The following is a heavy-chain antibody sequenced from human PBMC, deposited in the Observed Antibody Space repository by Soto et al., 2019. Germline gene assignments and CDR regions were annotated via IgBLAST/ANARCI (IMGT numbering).Heavy chain of an antibody. CDR1: GDSVSSNSAA. Sequence: KQSPTLSLTCAISGDSVSSNSAAWNWIRQSPSRGLEWLGRTYYRSKWYNDYAVSVKSRITINPDTSKNQFSLQLNSVTPEDTAVYYCARLPVYYGSGSYDYYYYGMDVWGQGTTVTVSS. V-gene: IGHV6-1*01. J-gene: IGHJ6*02. D-gene: IGHD3-10*01. CDR3: ARLPVYYGSGSYDYYYYGMDV. CDR2: TYYRSKWYN.